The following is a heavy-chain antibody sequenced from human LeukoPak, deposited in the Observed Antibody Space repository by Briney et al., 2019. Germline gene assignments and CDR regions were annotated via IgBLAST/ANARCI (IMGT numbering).Heavy chain of an antibody. CDR1: GDSISSYY. J-gene: IGHJ6*03. V-gene: IGHV4-4*09. Sequence: SETLSLTCTVSGDSISSYYWSWIRQPPGKGLEWIGYIYTSGSTNYNPSLKSRVTISVDTSKNQFSLKLSSVTAADTAVYYCARLVSFWSGYGYYYYYYMDVWGKGTTVTVSS. CDR3: ARLVSFWSGYGYYYYYYMDV. CDR2: IYTSGST. D-gene: IGHD3-3*01.